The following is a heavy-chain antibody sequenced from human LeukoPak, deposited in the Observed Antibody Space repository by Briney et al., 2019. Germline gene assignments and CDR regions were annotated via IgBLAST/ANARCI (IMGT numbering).Heavy chain of an antibody. CDR3: ARADVGPFDP. CDR2: ISYGGNNK. CDR1: GLTFSNYG. Sequence: GGSLRLSCAASGLTFSNYGMHWARQAPGKGLEWVAGISYGGNNKYYADSVKGRFTISRDNAKNSLYLQVNSLRAEDTAVYYCARADVGPFDPWGQGTLVTVSS. D-gene: IGHD3-10*02. V-gene: IGHV3-30*03. J-gene: IGHJ5*02.